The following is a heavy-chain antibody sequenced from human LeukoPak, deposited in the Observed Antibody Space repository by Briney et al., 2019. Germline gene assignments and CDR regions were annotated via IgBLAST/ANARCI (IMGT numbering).Heavy chain of an antibody. J-gene: IGHJ4*02. V-gene: IGHV3-7*01. CDR1: GFTFSSYW. Sequence: PGGSLRLSRAASGFTFSSYWMSWVRQAPGKGLEWVANIKQDGSEKYYVDSVKGRFTISRDNAKNSLYLQMNSLRAEDTAVYYCARHKKRYYFDYWGQGTLVTVSS. CDR2: IKQDGSEK. CDR3: ARHKKRYYFDY.